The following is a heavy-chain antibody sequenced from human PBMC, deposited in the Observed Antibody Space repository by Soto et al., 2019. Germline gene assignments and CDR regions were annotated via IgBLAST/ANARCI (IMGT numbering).Heavy chain of an antibody. CDR3: ARGGLQDY. Sequence: SETLSLTCTVSGYSISSGYYWGWIRQPPGKGLEWIGSIYHSGSTYYNPSLKSRVTISVDTSKNQFSLKLSSVTAADTAMYYCARGGLQDYWGQGTLVTVSS. D-gene: IGHD2-15*01. CDR2: IYHSGST. V-gene: IGHV4-38-2*02. CDR1: GYSISSGYY. J-gene: IGHJ4*02.